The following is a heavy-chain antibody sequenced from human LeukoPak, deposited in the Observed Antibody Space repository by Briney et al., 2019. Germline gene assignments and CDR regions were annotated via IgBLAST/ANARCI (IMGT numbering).Heavy chain of an antibody. CDR2: MYYSGSA. J-gene: IGHJ4*01. D-gene: IGHD5-12*01. CDR1: GGSVSSSFYS. V-gene: IGHV4-39*01. Sequence: PSETLSLTCNVSGGSVSSSFYSWGWIRQPPGKGLGWIGSMYYSGSAHYNLSLKSRVTMSVDTSKNQFSLKLSSVTAADTAIYFCASATTYSIDDWGQGTLVTVSS. CDR3: ASATTYSIDD.